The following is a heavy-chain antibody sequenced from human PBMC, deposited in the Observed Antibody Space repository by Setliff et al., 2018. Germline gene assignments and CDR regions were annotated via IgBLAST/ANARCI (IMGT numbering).Heavy chain of an antibody. Sequence: SETLSLTCTVSGGSISSGSYYWGWIRQPPRKGLEWIGSIHYSGSTYYNPSLKSRVTISVDTSKNQFSLKLDSVIVADTAVYYCARGLHSGTYWGTRPLGLDYWGQGSLVTVSS. CDR1: GGSISSGSYY. D-gene: IGHD1-26*01. V-gene: IGHV4-39*01. J-gene: IGHJ4*02. CDR2: IHYSGST. CDR3: ARGLHSGTYWGTRPLGLDY.